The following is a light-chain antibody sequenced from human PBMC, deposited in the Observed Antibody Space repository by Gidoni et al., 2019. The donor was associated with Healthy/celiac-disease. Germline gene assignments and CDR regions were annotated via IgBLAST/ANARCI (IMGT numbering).Light chain of an antibody. CDR2: GAS. CDR1: QSVSSN. J-gene: IGKJ1*01. V-gene: IGKV3-15*01. CDR3: QQYNNGPPT. Sequence: EIVMTQSPATLSVSPGERATLSCRASQSVSSNLAWYQQKPGQAPRLLIYGASTRATGIPARFSGSGSGTELTLTISSLQSEDFAVYYCQQYNNGPPTFGQGTKVEIK.